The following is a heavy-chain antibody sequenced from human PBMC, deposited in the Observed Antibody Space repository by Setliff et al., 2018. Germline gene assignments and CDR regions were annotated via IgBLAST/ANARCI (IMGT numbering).Heavy chain of an antibody. CDR2: IHHSGST. CDR3: ARGTKTMVINYWYFDV. D-gene: IGHD4-17*01. Sequence: SETLSLPCAVYGGSFSDYWWSWIRQLPGKGLEWIAEIHHSGSTNFHPSLKSRVAISVDPSKNQFYLNLRSVTAADTAVYFCARGTKTMVINYWYFDVWGRGTPVTV. CDR1: GGSFSDYW. V-gene: IGHV4-34*01. J-gene: IGHJ2*01.